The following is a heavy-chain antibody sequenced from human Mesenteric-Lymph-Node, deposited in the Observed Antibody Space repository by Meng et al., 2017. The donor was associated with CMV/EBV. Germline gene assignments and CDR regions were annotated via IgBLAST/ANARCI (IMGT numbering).Heavy chain of an antibody. CDR2: IYYSRTT. V-gene: IGHV4-59*02. Sequence: GSLRLSCTVSGDSVSNDYWTWIRQTPGKGLEWIGYIYYSRTTNYNPSLNTRVTISVDTSKNQFSLKLTSVTAADTAVYFCGRGNLGYCSSTTCLPDFWGQGSLVTVSS. D-gene: IGHD2-2*01. J-gene: IGHJ4*02. CDR3: GRGNLGYCSSTTCLPDF. CDR1: GDSVSNDY.